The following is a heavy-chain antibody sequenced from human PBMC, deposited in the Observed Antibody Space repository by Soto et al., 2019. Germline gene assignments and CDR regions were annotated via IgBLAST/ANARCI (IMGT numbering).Heavy chain of an antibody. J-gene: IGHJ4*02. CDR2: ISGSGGST. CDR1: GFTFSNYA. D-gene: IGHD1-1*01. CDR3: AKRATGTYFDY. V-gene: IGHV3-23*01. Sequence: EVQLLESGGGLVQPGGSLRLSCAASGFTFSNYAMNWVRQAPGKGLEWVSVISGSGGSTYYADSVKGRFTISRDNSKDTLYLQMNSLRAEDTAVYYCAKRATGTYFDYWGQGTLVTVSS.